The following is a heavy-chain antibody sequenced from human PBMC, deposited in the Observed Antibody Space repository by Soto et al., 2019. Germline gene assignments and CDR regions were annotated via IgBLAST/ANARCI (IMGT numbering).Heavy chain of an antibody. D-gene: IGHD5-18*01. CDR3: ATLPMVTITYYSGMDV. V-gene: IGHV1-69*12. Sequence: QVQLVQSGAEVKKPGSSVRVSCKASGGTFSSYAISWVRQAPGQGLEWMGGIIPIFDTADYEQKFQGRVTITADESTGTAYMELGSMRSEDTAVYYCATLPMVTITYYSGMDVWGQGTTVTVSS. J-gene: IGHJ6*02. CDR2: IIPIFDTA. CDR1: GGTFSSYA.